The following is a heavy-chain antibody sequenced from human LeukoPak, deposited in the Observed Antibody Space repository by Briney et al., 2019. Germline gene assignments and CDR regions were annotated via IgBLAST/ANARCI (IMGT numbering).Heavy chain of an antibody. CDR3: ARGPSTGLDY. D-gene: IGHD2-8*02. V-gene: IGHV3-48*02. J-gene: IGHJ4*02. CDR2: ISSSSSSI. Sequence: GGSLRLSCAASGFTFSSYSMNWVRQAPGKGLGWVSYISSSSSSIYYAGSVKGRFTISRDNAKNSLYLQMNSLRDEDTAVYYCARGPSTGLDYWGQGTLVTVSS. CDR1: GFTFSSYS.